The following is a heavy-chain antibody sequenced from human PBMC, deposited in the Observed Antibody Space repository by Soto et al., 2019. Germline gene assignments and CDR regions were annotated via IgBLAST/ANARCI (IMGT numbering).Heavy chain of an antibody. V-gene: IGHV3-21*01. J-gene: IGHJ4*02. CDR3: ARVVYYDSSGYNY. D-gene: IGHD3-22*01. CDR2: ISSSSDYI. Sequence: GGSLRLSCAASGFTLSSYSMNWVRQAPGKGLGWVSSISSSSDYIYYADSVKGRFTISRDNAKDSLYLQMNSLRAEDTAVYYCARVVYYDSSGYNYWGQGTLVTVSS. CDR1: GFTLSSYS.